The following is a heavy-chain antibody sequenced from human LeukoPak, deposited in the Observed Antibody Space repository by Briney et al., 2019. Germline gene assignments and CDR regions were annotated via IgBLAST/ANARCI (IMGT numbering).Heavy chain of an antibody. CDR1: GASVSSLNYY. J-gene: IGHJ4*02. D-gene: IGHD1-26*01. CDR2: IYHSGNT. V-gene: IGHV4-61*01. CDR3: ARDGVSGTYYSFDY. Sequence: PSETLSLTCTVSGASVSSLNYYWTWIRQPPGGGLEWIGYIYHSGNTNYNPSLKSRVTISRDTSKNQFSLRLTSVTAADTAVYYCARDGVSGTYYSFDYWGQGILGTVSS.